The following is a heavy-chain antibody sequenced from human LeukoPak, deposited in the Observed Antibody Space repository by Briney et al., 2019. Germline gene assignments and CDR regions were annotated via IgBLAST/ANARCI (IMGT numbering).Heavy chain of an antibody. Sequence: GASVKVSCKASGYTFTSYGISWVRQAPGQGLEWMGWISAYNGNTNYAQKLQGRVTMTTDTSTSTAYMELRSLRSDDTAVYYRARDFGYGGPPSGKDYGAQGPLVTVPS. J-gene: IGHJ4*02. CDR1: GYTFTSYG. V-gene: IGHV1-18*01. CDR2: ISAYNGNT. CDR3: ARDFGYGGPPSGKDY. D-gene: IGHD5-12*01.